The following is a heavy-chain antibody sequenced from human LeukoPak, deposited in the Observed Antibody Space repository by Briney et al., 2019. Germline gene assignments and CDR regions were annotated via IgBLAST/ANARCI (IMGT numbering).Heavy chain of an antibody. D-gene: IGHD2-21*01. CDR1: GGSISSYY. Sequence: PSETLSLTCTVSGGSISSYYWSWIRQPPGKGLEWIGYIYYSGSTNYNPSLKSRVTISVDTSENQFSLKLSSVAAADTAVYYCARSCGGDCPFDYWGQGTLVTVSS. J-gene: IGHJ4*02. CDR2: IYYSGST. CDR3: ARSCGGDCPFDY. V-gene: IGHV4-59*01.